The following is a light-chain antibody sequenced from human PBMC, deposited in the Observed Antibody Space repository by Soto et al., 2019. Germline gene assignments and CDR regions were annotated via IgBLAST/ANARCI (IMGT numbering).Light chain of an antibody. Sequence: SYELTQPPSVSVAPGQTARITCGGNNIGSKNVHWYQQKPGQAPVLVVYDDSDRPSGIPERFSVSNSGNTATLTISRVEAGDEADYYCQVWDSSSDHYVFGTGTKVTVL. CDR3: QVWDSSSDHYV. CDR2: DDS. J-gene: IGLJ1*01. V-gene: IGLV3-21*02. CDR1: NIGSKN.